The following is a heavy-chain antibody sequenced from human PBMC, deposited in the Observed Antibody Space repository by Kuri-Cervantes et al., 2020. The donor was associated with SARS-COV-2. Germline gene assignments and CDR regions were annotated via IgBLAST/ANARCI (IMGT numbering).Heavy chain of an antibody. CDR1: GFTFSSYS. CDR2: ISSSSSYI. V-gene: IGHV3-21*01. Sequence: GESLKISCAASGFTFSSYSMNWVRQAPGKVLEWVSSISSSSSYIYYADSVKGRFTISRDNAKNSLYLQMNSLRAEDTAVYYCARGRDFWSGYQDSYYYYYYMDVWGKGTTVTVSS. CDR3: ARGRDFWSGYQDSYYYYYYMDV. J-gene: IGHJ6*03. D-gene: IGHD3-3*01.